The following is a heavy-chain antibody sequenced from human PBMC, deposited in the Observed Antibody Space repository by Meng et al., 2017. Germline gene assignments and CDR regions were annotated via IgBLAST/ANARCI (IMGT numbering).Heavy chain of an antibody. V-gene: IGHV2-5*02. Sequence: QSTLEESCTTTVQPTQPLTLILTFSGFLLGTSGVGVGWIRQPPGKALEWLALIYWDDDKRYSPSLKSRLTITKDTSKNQVVLTMTNMDPVDTATYYCAHRRDYYGSGNHFDYWGQGTLVTVSS. CDR3: AHRRDYYGSGNHFDY. D-gene: IGHD3-10*01. J-gene: IGHJ4*02. CDR1: GFLLGTSGVG. CDR2: IYWDDDK.